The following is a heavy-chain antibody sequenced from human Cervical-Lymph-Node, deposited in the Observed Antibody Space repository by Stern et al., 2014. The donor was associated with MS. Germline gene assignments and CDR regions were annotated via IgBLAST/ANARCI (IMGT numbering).Heavy chain of an antibody. V-gene: IGHV1-69*01. CDR1: GGTFSNSA. J-gene: IGHJ6*02. Sequence: QVQLVQSGAEVRKPGSSVMVSCKASGGTFSNSAITWVRQAPGQGLEWMGGIIPMFGSTTYAQEFRDRVSITADESTSTAYMELSSLRYEDTAIYYCARQTFIVEKPYYYALDVWGQGTTVTVSS. CDR3: ARQTFIVEKPYYYALDV. D-gene: IGHD3-16*02. CDR2: IIPMFGST.